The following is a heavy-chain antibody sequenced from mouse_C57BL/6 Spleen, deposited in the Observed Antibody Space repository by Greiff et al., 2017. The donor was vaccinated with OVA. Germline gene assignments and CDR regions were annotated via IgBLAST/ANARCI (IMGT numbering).Heavy chain of an antibody. CDR2: IRNKANNHAT. D-gene: IGHD1-1*01. V-gene: IGHV6-6*01. J-gene: IGHJ4*01. CDR1: GFTFSDAW. Sequence: EVKVEESGGGLVQPGGSMKLSCAASGFTFSDAWMDWVRQSPEKGLEWVAEIRNKANNHATYYAESVKGRFTISRDDSKSSVYLQMNSLRAEDTGIYYCTRITTVVAPYAMDYWGQGTSVTVSS. CDR3: TRITTVVAPYAMDY.